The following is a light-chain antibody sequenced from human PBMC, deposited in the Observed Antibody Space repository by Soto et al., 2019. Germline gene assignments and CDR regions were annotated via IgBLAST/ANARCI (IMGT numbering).Light chain of an antibody. CDR2: DAS. J-gene: IGKJ5*01. V-gene: IGKV3-11*01. Sequence: EIVLTQSPATLSLSPGERATLSCRASQSVSGYLAWYQQNPGQAPRLLIYDASNRATGIPARFSGSGSGTDFTLTISSLEPKDFAVYYCQQGGTFGQGTRLEIK. CDR3: QQGGT. CDR1: QSVSGY.